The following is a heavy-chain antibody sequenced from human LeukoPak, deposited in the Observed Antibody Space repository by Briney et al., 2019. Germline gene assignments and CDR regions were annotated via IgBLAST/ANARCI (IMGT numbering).Heavy chain of an antibody. Sequence: PSETLSLTCTVSGGSMSPYYWSWVRQPPGKGLEWIAYIYYSGSTNYNPSLKSRVTISVDTSKNHFSLKLSSVTAADTAVYYCARHTYPRASALHIWGQGTMVTVSS. CDR2: IYYSGST. J-gene: IGHJ3*02. CDR1: GGSMSPYY. CDR3: ARHTYPRASALHI. V-gene: IGHV4-59*08.